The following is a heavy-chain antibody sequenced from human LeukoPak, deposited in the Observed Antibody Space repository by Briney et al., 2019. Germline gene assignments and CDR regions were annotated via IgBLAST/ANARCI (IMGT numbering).Heavy chain of an antibody. CDR3: VRSYHYDSRGYYLDY. CDR1: GFTFSSYW. V-gene: IGHV3-74*01. J-gene: IGHJ4*02. CDR2: INTDGSTA. Sequence: GGSLRLSCAASGFTFSSYWMHWVRQAPGKGLVWVSRINTDGSTASYADSVKDRFTISRDNAQNTLYLQMSSLRAEDTAVYYCVRSYHYDSRGYYLDYWGQGSLVTVSS. D-gene: IGHD3-22*01.